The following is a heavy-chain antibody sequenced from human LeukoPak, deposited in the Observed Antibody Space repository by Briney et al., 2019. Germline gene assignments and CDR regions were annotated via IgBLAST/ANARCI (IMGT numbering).Heavy chain of an antibody. CDR1: GFTFSNYW. CDR3: ARPAGAARAWYFDL. V-gene: IGHV3-7*01. CDR2: IKQDGSEK. D-gene: IGHD7-27*01. J-gene: IGHJ2*01. Sequence: PGGSLRLSCVASGFTFSNYWMSWVRQAPGKGLEWVANIKQDGSEKYYVDSVKGRFTISRDNAKNSLYLQMNSLRAEDTAVYYCARPAGAARAWYFDLWGRGTLVTVSS.